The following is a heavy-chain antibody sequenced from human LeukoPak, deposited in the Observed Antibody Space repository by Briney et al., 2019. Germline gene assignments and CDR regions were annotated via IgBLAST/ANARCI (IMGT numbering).Heavy chain of an antibody. V-gene: IGHV4-30-2*01. D-gene: IGHD5/OR15-5a*01. CDR2: IYHSGST. CDR3: ARGGSVKRFDY. Sequence: SETLSLTCAVSGGSISSGGYSWSWIRQPPGKGLEWIGYIYHSGSTYYNPSLKSRVTISVDRSKNQFSLKLSSVTAADTAVYYCARGGSVKRFDYWGQGTLVTVSS. J-gene: IGHJ4*02. CDR1: GGSISSGGYS.